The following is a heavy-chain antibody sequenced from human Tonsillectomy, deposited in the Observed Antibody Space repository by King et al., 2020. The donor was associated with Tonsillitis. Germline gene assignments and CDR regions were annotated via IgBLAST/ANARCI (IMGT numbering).Heavy chain of an antibody. CDR1: GFTFSSYA. Sequence: GQLVQSGGGLVQPGGSLRLSCAASGFTFSSYAMSWVRQAPGKGLEWVSAISGSGRSAYYADSVKGRFTISRDNSKNTLYLQMNSLRAEDTAVYYCAKDAVTGGWSAYYGIDVWGQGTTVTVSS. J-gene: IGHJ6*02. V-gene: IGHV3-23*04. CDR2: ISGSGRSA. CDR3: AKDAVTGGWSAYYGIDV. D-gene: IGHD2-15*01.